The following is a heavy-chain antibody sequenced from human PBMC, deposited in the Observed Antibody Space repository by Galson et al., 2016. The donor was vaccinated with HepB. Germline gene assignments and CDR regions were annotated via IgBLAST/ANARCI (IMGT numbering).Heavy chain of an antibody. V-gene: IGHV3-53*01. J-gene: IGHJ3*02. CDR2: IFSFDAT. CDR3: EGFPDPLDI. Sequence: SLRLSCAASGFTVSGKYMSWARLAPGKGLEWVSAIFSFDATFYRDSVKGRFTIFRDTSRNTLYLQMDNLRADDTAIYYWEGFPDPLDIWGLGTMVTVS. CDR1: GFTVSGKY.